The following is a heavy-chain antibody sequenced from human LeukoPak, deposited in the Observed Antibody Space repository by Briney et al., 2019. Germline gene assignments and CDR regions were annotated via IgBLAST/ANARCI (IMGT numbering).Heavy chain of an antibody. D-gene: IGHD3-10*01. Sequence: PGGSLRLSCAASGFTFSSYAMHWVRQAPGKGLEWVAVISYDGSNKYYADSVKGRFTISRDNSKNTLYLQMNSLRAEDTAVYYCAKEAVLLWFGELLNWGQGTLVTVSS. V-gene: IGHV3-30-3*01. CDR3: AKEAVLLWFGELLN. CDR1: GFTFSSYA. J-gene: IGHJ4*02. CDR2: ISYDGSNK.